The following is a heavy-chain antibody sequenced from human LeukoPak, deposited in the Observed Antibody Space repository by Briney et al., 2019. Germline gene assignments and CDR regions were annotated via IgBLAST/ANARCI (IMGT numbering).Heavy chain of an antibody. CDR3: ARSVHDTSGYAY. CDR1: GFTVSSSY. CDR2: MYSGGAT. J-gene: IGHJ4*02. D-gene: IGHD3-22*01. V-gene: IGHV3-66*02. Sequence: PGGSLRLSCAVSGFTVSSSYMSWVRQAPGKGLEWVSVMYSGGATYYANSVKGRFTISRDYSKNTLNLQMNNLGTEDTAVYFCARSVHDTSGYAYWGQGTLVTVSS.